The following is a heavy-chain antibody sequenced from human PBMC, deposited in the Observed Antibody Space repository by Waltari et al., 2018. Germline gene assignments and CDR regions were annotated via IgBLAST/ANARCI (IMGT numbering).Heavy chain of an antibody. CDR1: GFTFGRSW. D-gene: IGHD2-15*01. CDR3: ASTIVVVAATYFDL. Sequence: EVQLVESGGGLVQPGGSLRLSWAASGFTFGRSWMNWVRQAPGKGLEWVANINQGGSEKHYVDSVKGRFTISRDNAKNSLSLQMNSLRDDDTAIYYCASTIVVVAATYFDLWGCGTQVTVSS. CDR2: INQGGSEK. V-gene: IGHV3-7*01. J-gene: IGHJ2*01.